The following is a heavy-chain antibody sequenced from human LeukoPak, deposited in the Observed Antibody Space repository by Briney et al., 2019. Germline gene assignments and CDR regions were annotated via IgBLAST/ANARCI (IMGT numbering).Heavy chain of an antibody. CDR3: ARKGPIGGYDILTGPFDY. D-gene: IGHD3-9*01. CDR2: IKQDGSEK. J-gene: IGHJ4*02. CDR1: GFTFSSYA. V-gene: IGHV3-7*03. Sequence: GGSLRLSCAASGFTFSSYAMHWVRQAPGKGLEWVANIKQDGSEKYYVDSVKGRFTISRDNAKNSLYLQMSSLRAEDTAVYYCARKGPIGGYDILTGPFDYWGQGTLVTVSS.